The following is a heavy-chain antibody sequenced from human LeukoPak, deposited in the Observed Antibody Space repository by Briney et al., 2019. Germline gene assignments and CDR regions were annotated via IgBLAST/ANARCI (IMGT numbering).Heavy chain of an antibody. Sequence: SQTLSLTCNVSGGSISSGDKYWRWIRQPPGKGLEWIGYIYYSGSTYYNPSLKSRLTISVDTSENQFSLHLTSVTAADTAVYFCARVTRWAGLDFWGQGTLVTVSS. CDR2: IYYSGST. CDR1: GGSISSGDKY. CDR3: ARVTRWAGLDF. V-gene: IGHV4-30-4*01. J-gene: IGHJ4*02. D-gene: IGHD2-21*02.